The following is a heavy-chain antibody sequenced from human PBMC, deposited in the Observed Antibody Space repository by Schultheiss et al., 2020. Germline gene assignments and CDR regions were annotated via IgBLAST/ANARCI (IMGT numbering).Heavy chain of an antibody. D-gene: IGHD3-10*01. Sequence: GGSLRLSCAASGFTFSNAWMSWVRQAPGKGLEWVGRIKSKTDGGTTDYAAPVKGRFTISRDDLKNTLYLQMNSLKTEDTAVYYCTTDLWFGEFHDAFDIWGQGTMVT. CDR1: GFTFSNAW. CDR2: IKSKTDGGTT. V-gene: IGHV3-15*01. CDR3: TTDLWFGEFHDAFDI. J-gene: IGHJ3*02.